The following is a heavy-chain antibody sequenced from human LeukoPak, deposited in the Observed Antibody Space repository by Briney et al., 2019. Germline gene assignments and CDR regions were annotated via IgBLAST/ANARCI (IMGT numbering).Heavy chain of an antibody. D-gene: IGHD2-21*01. CDR3: ARHGGALLPDY. CDR1: GGSISSSSYY. V-gene: IGHV4-39*01. CDR2: IYYSGST. J-gene: IGHJ4*02. Sequence: SETLSLTCTVSGGSISSSSYYWGWIHQPPGKGLEWIGSIYYSGSTYYNPSLKSRVTISVDSSKNQFSLKLSSVTAADTAVYYCARHGGALLPDYWGQGTLVTVSS.